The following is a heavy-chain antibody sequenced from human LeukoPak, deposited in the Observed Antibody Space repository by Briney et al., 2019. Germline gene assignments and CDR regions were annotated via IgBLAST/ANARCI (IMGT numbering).Heavy chain of an antibody. D-gene: IGHD1-26*01. CDR1: GGSISSSNW. Sequence: PSETLSLTCTVSGGSISSSNWWSWVRQPPGKGLEWIGEIYHSGSTNYNPSLKSRVTISVDTSKNQFSLKLSSVTAADTAVYYCARHVYSGRYFDWFDSWGQGTLVTVSS. CDR2: IYHSGST. CDR3: ARHVYSGRYFDWFDS. J-gene: IGHJ5*01. V-gene: IGHV4-4*02.